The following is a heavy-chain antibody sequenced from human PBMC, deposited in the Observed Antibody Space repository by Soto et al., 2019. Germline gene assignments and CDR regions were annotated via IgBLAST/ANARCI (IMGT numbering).Heavy chain of an antibody. CDR2: IRSKAYGGTT. Sequence: GGSLRLSCTTSGFNFGDYAMSWFRQAPGKGLEWVGFIRSKAYGGTTEYAASVKGRFTISRDDSKSIAYLQMNSLKIEDTAVYYCAAGERDFDYWAQGSLVTVSS. J-gene: IGHJ4*02. V-gene: IGHV3-49*03. CDR3: AAGERDFDY. D-gene: IGHD4-17*01. CDR1: GFNFGDYA.